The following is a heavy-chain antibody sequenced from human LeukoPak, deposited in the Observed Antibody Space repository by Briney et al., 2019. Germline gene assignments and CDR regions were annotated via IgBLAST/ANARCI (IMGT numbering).Heavy chain of an antibody. CDR1: GFTFSSYS. V-gene: IGHV3-48*04. J-gene: IGHJ4*02. CDR2: ISSSSSTI. D-gene: IGHD2-15*01. CDR3: ASAGWTFDY. Sequence: GGSLRLSCAASGFTFSSYSMNWVRQAPGKGLEWVSYISSSSSTIYYADSVKGRFTISRDNAKNSLYLQMNSLRAEDTAVYSCASAGWTFDYWGQGTLVTVSS.